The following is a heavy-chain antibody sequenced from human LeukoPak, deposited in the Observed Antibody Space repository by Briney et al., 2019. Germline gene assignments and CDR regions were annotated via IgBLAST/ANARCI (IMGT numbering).Heavy chain of an antibody. CDR1: GGSISSSSSY. Sequence: SETLSLTCSVSGGSISSSSSYWGWIRQPPGKGLEWIGSIYYSGSSFDNPALKSRVTISVDTSKNQFSLKLSSVTAADTAVYYCARGSSSWYGGNFDYWGQGTLVTVSS. CDR3: ARGSSSWYGGNFDY. D-gene: IGHD6-13*01. V-gene: IGHV4-39*07. CDR2: IYYSGSS. J-gene: IGHJ4*02.